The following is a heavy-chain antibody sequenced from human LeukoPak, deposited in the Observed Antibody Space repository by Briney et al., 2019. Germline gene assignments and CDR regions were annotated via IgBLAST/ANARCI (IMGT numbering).Heavy chain of an antibody. Sequence: GGSLRLSCAASGFTFSSYAMSWVRQAPGKGLEWVAAISGSGGSTIYYADSVKGRFTISRDNAKNSLYLQMNSLRAEDTAVYYCARESPPQSSYDSSSYLGPMDAFDIWGQGTMVTVSS. D-gene: IGHD3-22*01. J-gene: IGHJ3*02. CDR2: ISGSGGSTI. V-gene: IGHV3-23*01. CDR3: ARESPPQSSYDSSSYLGPMDAFDI. CDR1: GFTFSSYA.